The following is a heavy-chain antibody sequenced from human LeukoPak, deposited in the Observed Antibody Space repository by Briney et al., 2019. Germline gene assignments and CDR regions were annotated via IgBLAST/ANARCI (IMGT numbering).Heavy chain of an antibody. CDR2: IKKDGSEE. Sequence: GGSLRLSCVASGFSFSSYWMSWVRQAPGKGLEWVANIKKDGSEEYYVDSVKGRFTVSRDNAKNSLYLQMNSLRAEDTAVYYCARDPPSFQHWGQGTLVTVSS. J-gene: IGHJ1*01. CDR1: GFSFSSYW. CDR3: ARDPPSFQH. V-gene: IGHV3-7*03.